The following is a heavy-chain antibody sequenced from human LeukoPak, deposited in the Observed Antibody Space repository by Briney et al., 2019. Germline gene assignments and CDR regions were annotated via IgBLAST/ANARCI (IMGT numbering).Heavy chain of an antibody. CDR2: INHSGST. CDR3: ARDAGIAVAGISLRAFDI. V-gene: IGHV4-34*01. D-gene: IGHD6-19*01. J-gene: IGHJ3*02. Sequence: PSETLSLTCADYGGSFSGYYWSWIRQPPGKGLEWIGEINHSGSTNYNPSLKSRVTISVDTSKNQFSLKLSSVTAADTAVYYCARDAGIAVAGISLRAFDIWGQGTMVTVSS. CDR1: GGSFSGYY.